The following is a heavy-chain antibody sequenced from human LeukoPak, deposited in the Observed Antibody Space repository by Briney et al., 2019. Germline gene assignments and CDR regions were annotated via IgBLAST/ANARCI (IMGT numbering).Heavy chain of an antibody. V-gene: IGHV3-23*01. D-gene: IGHD4-17*01. J-gene: IGHJ4*02. CDR3: ANEIRPNDY. Sequence: GGSLRLTCGASGFTFSSHAMTWVRQAPGKGLEWVSAISISGDTTYYADAVKGRFTISRDNSKNTVYLQMNSLRAEDTAVYYCANEIRPNDYWGQGTLVTVSS. CDR1: GFTFSSHA. CDR2: ISISGDTT.